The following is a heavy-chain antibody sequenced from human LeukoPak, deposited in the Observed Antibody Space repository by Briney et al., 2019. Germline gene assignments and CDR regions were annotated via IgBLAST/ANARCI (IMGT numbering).Heavy chain of an antibody. CDR2: INHSGST. CDR3: ARPSDGDYVQFDY. Sequence: SETLSLTCAVYGGSFSGYYWSWIRQPPGKGLEWIGEINHSGSTNYNPSLKSRVTISVDTSKNQFSLKLSSVTAADTAVYYCARPSDGDYVQFDYWGQGTLVTVSS. J-gene: IGHJ4*02. CDR1: GGSFSGYY. V-gene: IGHV4-34*01. D-gene: IGHD4-17*01.